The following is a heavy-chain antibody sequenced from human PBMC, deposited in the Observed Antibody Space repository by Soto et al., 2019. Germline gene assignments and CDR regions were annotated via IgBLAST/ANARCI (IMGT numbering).Heavy chain of an antibody. Sequence: QVQLQESGPGLVKPSETLSLTCTVSGGSVSSGSYYWSWIRQPPGKGLEWIGYIYYSGSTNYNPSLQSRFTIVAATCNNQFSLKLSSVTAADTAVYYCSRAKYYYYITGYWANLSFDYWGQGALVTVSS. CDR2: IYYSGST. J-gene: IGHJ4*02. CDR1: GGSVSSGSYY. D-gene: IGHD3-22*01. V-gene: IGHV4-61*01. CDR3: SRAKYYYYITGYWANLSFDY.